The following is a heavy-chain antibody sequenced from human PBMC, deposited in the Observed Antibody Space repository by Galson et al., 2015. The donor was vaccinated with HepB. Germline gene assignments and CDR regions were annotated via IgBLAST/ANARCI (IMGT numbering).Heavy chain of an antibody. Sequence: TLSLTCTVSGDPISFGDYYWSWIRQPPGKGLEWIGFVYFTGTAYYNPSLQGRVFISLDTSKKQFSLKLTSVTAADTAIYYCVGAFAVVGTENDVWGQGTLVSVSS. J-gene: IGHJ4*02. CDR3: VGAFAVVGTENDV. D-gene: IGHD2-21*01. CDR2: VYFTGTA. CDR1: GDPISFGDYY. V-gene: IGHV4-30-4*01.